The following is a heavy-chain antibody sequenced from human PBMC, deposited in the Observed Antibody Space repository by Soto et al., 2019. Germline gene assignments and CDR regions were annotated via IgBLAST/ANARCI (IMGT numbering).Heavy chain of an antibody. CDR3: ARGLYGYSRGWQDYYYYRMDV. CDR2: INHSGST. J-gene: IGHJ6*02. Sequence: SETLSLTCAVYGGSFSGYYWSWIRQPPGKGLEWIGEINHSGSTNYNPSLKSRVTISVDTSKNQFSLKLSSVTAADTAVYYCARGLYGYSRGWQDYYYYRMDVWGQGTTVTVSS. CDR1: GGSFSGYY. D-gene: IGHD6-19*01. V-gene: IGHV4-34*01.